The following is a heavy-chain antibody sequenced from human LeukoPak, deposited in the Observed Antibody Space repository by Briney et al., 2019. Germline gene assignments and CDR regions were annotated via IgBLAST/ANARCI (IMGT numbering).Heavy chain of an antibody. CDR3: TRHKIAGMDV. CDR1: GGSISRYY. Sequence: SETLSLTCTVSGGSISRYYWSWIRQPPGKGLEWIGYIYYSGSTNYNPSLKSRVTISVDTSKNQFSLKLSSVTAADTAVYYCTRHKIAGMDVWGQGTTVTVSS. J-gene: IGHJ6*02. V-gene: IGHV4-59*08. CDR2: IYYSGST.